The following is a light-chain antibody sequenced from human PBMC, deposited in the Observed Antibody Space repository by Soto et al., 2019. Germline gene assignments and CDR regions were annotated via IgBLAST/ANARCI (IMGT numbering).Light chain of an antibody. J-gene: IGKJ2*01. Sequence: DIQMTQSPSSLSASVGDRVTISCRTSQTVDNYLNWYQQKPGKAPQLLISAASTLQSGVPSRFSGSGSGTDFTLTTSSLQPEDSATYYCHQTYNTLYTFGQGAKVDIK. CDR2: AAS. V-gene: IGKV1-39*01. CDR3: HQTYNTLYT. CDR1: QTVDNY.